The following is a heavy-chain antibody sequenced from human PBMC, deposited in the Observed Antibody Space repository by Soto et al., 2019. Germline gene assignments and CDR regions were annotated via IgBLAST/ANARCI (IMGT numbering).Heavy chain of an antibody. Sequence: RGESLKISCKGSGYSFNSYWIGWVRQMPGKGLEWMGIIYPGDSDTRYSPSFQGQVTISADKSNRNAYLQWSSLKASDTAMYYCAKQEGQWLVDYWGQGTLVTVSS. D-gene: IGHD6-19*01. CDR2: IYPGDSDT. CDR3: AKQEGQWLVDY. J-gene: IGHJ4*02. V-gene: IGHV5-51*01. CDR1: GYSFNSYW.